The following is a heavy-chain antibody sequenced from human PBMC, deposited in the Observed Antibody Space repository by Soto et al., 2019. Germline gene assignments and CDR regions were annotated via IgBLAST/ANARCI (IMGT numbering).Heavy chain of an antibody. CDR3: ARDSGYGAKGDAFDI. D-gene: IGHD4-17*01. V-gene: IGHV4-30-4*01. CDR1: GGSISSGDYY. J-gene: IGHJ3*02. CDR2: IYYSGST. Sequence: QVQLQESGPGLVKPSQTLSLTCTVSGGSISSGDYYWSWIRQPPGKGLEWIGYIYYSGSTYYNPSIKSRVTISVDTSKNQFSLKLSSVTAADTAVYYCARDSGYGAKGDAFDIWGQGTMVTVSS.